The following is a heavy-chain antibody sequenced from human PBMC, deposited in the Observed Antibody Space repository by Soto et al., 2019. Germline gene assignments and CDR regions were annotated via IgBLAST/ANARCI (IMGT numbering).Heavy chain of an antibody. V-gene: IGHV1-46*01. D-gene: IGHD2-21*02. Sequence: QVLLVQSGAEVTRPGASVKVSCKASGYTFTSYYMHWVRQAPGQGLEWMAMINPSGGRTKYAQIFQGRGTLTRDTSTGTVDMELSSLTSEDTAIYFCARGPSCGGDCYLFDYWGQGTQVTFSS. CDR2: INPSGGRT. CDR1: GYTFTSYY. CDR3: ARGPSCGGDCYLFDY. J-gene: IGHJ4*02.